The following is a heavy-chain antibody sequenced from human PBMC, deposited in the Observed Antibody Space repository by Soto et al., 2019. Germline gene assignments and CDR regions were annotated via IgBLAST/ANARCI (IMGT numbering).Heavy chain of an antibody. J-gene: IGHJ5*02. CDR1: GGSISSSSYY. CDR2: IYYSGST. D-gene: IGHD1-20*01. Sequence: QLQLQESGPGLVKPSETLSLTCTVSGGSISSSSYYWGWIRQPPGKGLEWIGSIYYSGSTYYNPSLKSRVTISVDTSKNQFSLKLSSVTAADTAVYYCARHEYNWNDKLGNWFDPWGQGTLVTVSS. V-gene: IGHV4-39*01. CDR3: ARHEYNWNDKLGNWFDP.